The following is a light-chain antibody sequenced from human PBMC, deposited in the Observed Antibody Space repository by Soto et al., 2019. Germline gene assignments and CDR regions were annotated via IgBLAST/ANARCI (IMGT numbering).Light chain of an antibody. CDR2: DAS. V-gene: IGKV3-11*01. CDR3: QRYGSSPT. CDR1: QSVRTF. J-gene: IGKJ1*01. Sequence: EIVLTQSPATLSFSPGETATLSCRASQSVRTFLAWYQQKPGQTPRLLIYDASNRATGIPARLSGSGSGTVFTLTTSSRAPEDFAVYYCQRYGSSPTFGQGTKVDIK.